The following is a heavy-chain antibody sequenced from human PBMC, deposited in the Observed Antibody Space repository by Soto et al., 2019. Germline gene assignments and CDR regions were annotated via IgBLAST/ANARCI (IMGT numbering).Heavy chain of an antibody. CDR1: GYNFASYW. V-gene: IGHV5-10-1*01. J-gene: IGHJ6*02. CDR3: ARRYCSSASCPRNYYGMDV. CDR2: IDPIDSYT. Sequence: PGESLKISCQGSGYNFASYWIGWVRQMPGKGLEWMGRIDPIDSYTNYSPSFQGHVTISADKSISTAYLQWSSLKASDTAMYYCARRYCSSASCPRNYYGMDVWGQGTTVTVSS. D-gene: IGHD2-2*01.